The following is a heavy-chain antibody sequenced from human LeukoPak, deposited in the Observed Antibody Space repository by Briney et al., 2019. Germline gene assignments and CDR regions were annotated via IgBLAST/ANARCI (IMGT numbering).Heavy chain of an antibody. CDR1: RGSISSYY. CDR2: IYYSGST. D-gene: IGHD2-15*01. CDR3: ARVRGYCSGGSCTGGNWFDP. Sequence: SETLSLTCTVSRGSISSYYWSWIRQPPGEGGEWIGYIYYSGSTNYTPSLKSRVTISVDPSNNQFSLKMSSVTPADTAVYHCARVRGYCSGGSCTGGNWFDPWGQGTLVTVSS. J-gene: IGHJ5*02. V-gene: IGHV4-59*01.